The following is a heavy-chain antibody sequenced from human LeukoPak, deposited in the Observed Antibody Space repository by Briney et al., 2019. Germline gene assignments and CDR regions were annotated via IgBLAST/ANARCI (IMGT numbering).Heavy chain of an antibody. Sequence: GSLRLSCAASGFNFISYSMNWVRQAPGKGLGWVSSISSTSSYIYYADSVKGRFTISRDNAKNSLDLQMNSLRAEDTAVYYCSRTDNYDAGDYWGQGALVTVSS. CDR2: ISSTSSYI. CDR3: SRTDNYDAGDY. V-gene: IGHV3-21*06. D-gene: IGHD4/OR15-4a*01. J-gene: IGHJ4*02. CDR1: GFNFISYS.